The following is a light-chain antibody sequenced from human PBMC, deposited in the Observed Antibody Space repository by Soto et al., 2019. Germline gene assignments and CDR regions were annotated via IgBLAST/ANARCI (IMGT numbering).Light chain of an antibody. Sequence: LTQLLGVPDWSAVECSALSCWASQSVSSYLAWYQQKPGQAPRLLIYGASTRATGIPARFSGSGSGTEFTLTISSLQSEDFAVYYCQQYNNGPPITFGQGRRLENK. V-gene: IGKV3-15*01. J-gene: IGKJ5*01. CDR2: GAS. CDR3: QQYNNGPPIT. CDR1: QSVSSY.